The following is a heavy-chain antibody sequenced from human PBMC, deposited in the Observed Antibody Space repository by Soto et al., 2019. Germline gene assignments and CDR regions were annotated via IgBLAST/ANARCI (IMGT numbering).Heavy chain of an antibody. J-gene: IGHJ4*02. D-gene: IGHD2-15*01. Sequence: EVQLLESGGGLVQPGGSLRLSCAASGFTFSNYPMTWVRQAPGKGLEWVSSISAGGGTTYYADSVKGRFTISRDNSKNTLYLQMNSMRADDTAVYYCGRGRTTLDYWGQGCMVTVS. CDR3: GRGRTTLDY. CDR1: GFTFSNYP. CDR2: ISAGGGTT. V-gene: IGHV3-23*01.